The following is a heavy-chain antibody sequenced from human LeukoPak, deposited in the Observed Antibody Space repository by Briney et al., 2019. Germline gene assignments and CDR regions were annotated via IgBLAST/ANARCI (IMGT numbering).Heavy chain of an antibody. CDR3: ARDGPVPATADAFDI. D-gene: IGHD2-2*01. Sequence: GESLKISCKGSGYSFTSYWIGWVRQMPGKGLEWMGIIYPGDSDTRYSPSFQGQVTISADKSISTAYLQWSSLKASDTAMYYCARDGPVPATADAFDIWGQGTMVTVSS. J-gene: IGHJ3*02. CDR1: GYSFTSYW. V-gene: IGHV5-51*01. CDR2: IYPGDSDT.